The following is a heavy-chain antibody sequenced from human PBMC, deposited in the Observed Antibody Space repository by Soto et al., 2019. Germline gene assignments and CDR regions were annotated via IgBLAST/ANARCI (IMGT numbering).Heavy chain of an antibody. Sequence: VGSLRLSCAASGFTFSSYAMSWVRQAPGKGLEWVSAISGSGGSTYYADSVKGRFTISRDNSKNTLYLQMNSLRAEDTAVYYCAKSVAGTRAPNWFDPWGQGTLVTVSS. J-gene: IGHJ5*02. V-gene: IGHV3-23*01. D-gene: IGHD6-19*01. CDR1: GFTFSSYA. CDR2: ISGSGGST. CDR3: AKSVAGTRAPNWFDP.